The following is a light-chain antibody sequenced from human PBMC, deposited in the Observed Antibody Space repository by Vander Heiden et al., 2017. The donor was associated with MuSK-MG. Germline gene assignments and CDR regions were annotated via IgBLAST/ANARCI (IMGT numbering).Light chain of an antibody. CDR3: QQYYSTPRR. Sequence: DIVMTQPPDSLAVSLGERATINCKSSQSVLYSSNNKNYLAWYQQKPGQPPKLLIYWASTRESGVPDRFSGSGSGTDFTLTISSLQAEDVAVYYCQQYYSTPRRFAQWINVEIQ. CDR1: QSVLYSSNNKNY. V-gene: IGKV4-1*01. J-gene: IGKJ1*01. CDR2: WAS.